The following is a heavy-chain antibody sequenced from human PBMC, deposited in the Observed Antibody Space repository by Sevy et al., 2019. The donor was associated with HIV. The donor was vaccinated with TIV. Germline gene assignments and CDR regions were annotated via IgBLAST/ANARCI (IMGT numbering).Heavy chain of an antibody. D-gene: IGHD1-1*01. CDR2: IYFTGNT. CDR1: GGSISSYF. J-gene: IGHJ4*02. V-gene: IGHV4-59*01. CDR3: ARDSTTRLRVLDY. Sequence: TLSLTCSVSGGSISSYFWTWVRQSPGKGLEWIGNIYFTGNTDYSPSLKSRVTLSLDTSKSQFSLTLKSVTAADTAIYFCARDSTTRLRVLDYWGQGTLVTVSS.